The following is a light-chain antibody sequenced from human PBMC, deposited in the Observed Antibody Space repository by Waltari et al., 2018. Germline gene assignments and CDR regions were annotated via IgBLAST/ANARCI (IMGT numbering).Light chain of an antibody. CDR3: QSYDSSLTAWV. CDR1: SSNLGAAYD. Sequence: QSVLTQPPSVSGAPGQRVTISCTGSSSNLGAAYDVPWYQHLPGTAPKLLIYVNTNRPSGVPDRFSASKSGTSASLAITGLQAEDEADYYCQSYDSSLTAWVFGGGTKLTVL. J-gene: IGLJ3*02. V-gene: IGLV1-40*01. CDR2: VNT.